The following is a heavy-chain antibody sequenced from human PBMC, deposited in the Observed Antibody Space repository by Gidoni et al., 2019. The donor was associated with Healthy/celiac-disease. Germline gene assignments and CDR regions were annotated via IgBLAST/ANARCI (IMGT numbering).Heavy chain of an antibody. CDR1: GYRFTSYW. CDR3: ARRGGGCSSTSCYTWFDP. J-gene: IGHJ5*02. V-gene: IGHV5-51*01. Sequence: EVQLVQSGAEVKKPGESLKLSCKGSGYRFTSYWIGWVRPMPGKGLEWMGISYPGDSDTRYSPSFQGQVTISADKSISTAYLQWSSLKASDTAMYYCARRGGGCSSTSCYTWFDPWGQGTLVTVSS. D-gene: IGHD2-2*02. CDR2: SYPGDSDT.